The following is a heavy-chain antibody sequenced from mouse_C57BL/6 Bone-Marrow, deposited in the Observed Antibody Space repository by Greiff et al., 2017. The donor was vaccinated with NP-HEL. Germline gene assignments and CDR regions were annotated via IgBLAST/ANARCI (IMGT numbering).Heavy chain of an antibody. CDR3: ARSIYYDYGGGFAY. CDR1: GIDFSRYW. J-gene: IGHJ3*01. Sequence: TASGIDFSRYWMRWVRRAPGKGLEWIGEINPDSSTINYAPSLKDKFIISRDNAKNTLYLQMSKVRSEDTALYYCARSIYYDYGGGFAYWGQGTLVTVSA. V-gene: IGHV4-1*01. D-gene: IGHD2-4*01. CDR2: INPDSSTI.